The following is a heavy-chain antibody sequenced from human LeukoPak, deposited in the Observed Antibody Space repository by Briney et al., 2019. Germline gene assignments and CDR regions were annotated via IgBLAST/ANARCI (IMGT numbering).Heavy chain of an antibody. D-gene: IGHD4-11*01. Sequence: GGSLRLSCTASGFSFSNYGMHWVRQAPGKGLEWVAFIRYDGNTKYYTDSVKGRFTISRDNSKNTLYLQMNSLRAEDTAVYYCAKFDYLGWPAFDIWGQGTMVTVSS. CDR3: AKFDYLGWPAFDI. CDR2: IRYDGNTK. CDR1: GFSFSNYG. V-gene: IGHV3-30*02. J-gene: IGHJ3*02.